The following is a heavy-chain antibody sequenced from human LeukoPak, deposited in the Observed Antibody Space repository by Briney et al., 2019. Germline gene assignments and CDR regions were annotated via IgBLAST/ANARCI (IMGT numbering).Heavy chain of an antibody. CDR3: ARGWELNIPRAFDI. Sequence: ASVKVSCKASGYTFTSYAMHWVRQAPGQRLEWMGWINAGNGNTKYSQKFQGRVTITRDTSASTAYMELSSLRSEDTAVYYCARGWELNIPRAFDIWGQGTMVTVSS. CDR2: INAGNGNT. CDR1: GYTFTSYA. D-gene: IGHD1-26*01. J-gene: IGHJ3*02. V-gene: IGHV1-3*01.